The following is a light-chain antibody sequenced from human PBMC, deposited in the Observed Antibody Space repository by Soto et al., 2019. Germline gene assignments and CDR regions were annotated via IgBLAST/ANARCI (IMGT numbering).Light chain of an antibody. V-gene: IGKV3-11*01. Sequence: TVLKQSRANLCCSRGERATLSCRASQTVSSYLLWYQQKPGQAPRLLIYDASNRATGVPARFTGSGSETDFTLTISSLEPEDFAVYYCQHRMNWPLTFGQGTRLEIK. CDR2: DAS. CDR3: QHRMNWPLT. J-gene: IGKJ5*01. CDR1: QTVSSY.